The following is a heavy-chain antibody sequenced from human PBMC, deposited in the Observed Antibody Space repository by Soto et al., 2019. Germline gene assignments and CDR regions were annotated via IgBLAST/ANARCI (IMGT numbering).Heavy chain of an antibody. Sequence: PGGSLRLSCAASGFTFSSYSMNWVRQAQGKGLEWVSSISSSSSYIYYADSVKGRFTISRDNAKNSLYLQMNSLRAEDTAVYYCAREAEGIVVVPAAIAAFDIWGQGTMVTVSS. V-gene: IGHV3-21*01. D-gene: IGHD2-2*01. CDR2: ISSSSSYI. CDR3: AREAEGIVVVPAAIAAFDI. J-gene: IGHJ3*02. CDR1: GFTFSSYS.